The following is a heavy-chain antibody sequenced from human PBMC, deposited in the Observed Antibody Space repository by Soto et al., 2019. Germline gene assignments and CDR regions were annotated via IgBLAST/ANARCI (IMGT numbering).Heavy chain of an antibody. CDR3: ARAPSWWYFDL. Sequence: QVQLVQSGAEEKKPGASVKVSCKASGYTFTSYAMHWVRQAPGQRLEWMGWINAGNGNTKYSQKFQGRVTITRDTSASTAYMELSSLRSEDTAVFYCARAPSWWYFDLWGRGTLVTVSS. CDR1: GYTFTSYA. CDR2: INAGNGNT. J-gene: IGHJ2*01. V-gene: IGHV1-3*05.